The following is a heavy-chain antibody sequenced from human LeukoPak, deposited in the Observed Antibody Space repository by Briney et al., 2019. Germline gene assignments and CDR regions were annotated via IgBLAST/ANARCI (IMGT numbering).Heavy chain of an antibody. CDR1: GFTFSSYW. D-gene: IGHD3-3*01. CDR3: ARDPAGSLTYYDFWSGYLSPSLDY. V-gene: IGHV3-7*01. Sequence: TGGSLRLSCAASGFTFSSYWMSWVRQAPGKGLEWVANIKQDGSEKYYVDSVKGRFTISRDNAKNSLYLQMNSLRAEDTAVYYCARDPAGSLTYYDFWSGYLSPSLDYWGQGTLVTVSS. CDR2: IKQDGSEK. J-gene: IGHJ4*02.